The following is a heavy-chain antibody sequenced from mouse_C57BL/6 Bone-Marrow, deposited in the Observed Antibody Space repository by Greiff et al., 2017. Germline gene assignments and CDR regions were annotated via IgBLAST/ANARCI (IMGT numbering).Heavy chain of an antibody. CDR2: ISDGGSYT. J-gene: IGHJ3*01. CDR3: ARPYYYGSAWFAY. CDR1: GFTFSSYA. V-gene: IGHV5-4*03. Sequence: EVKLVESGGGLVKPGGSLKLSCAASGFTFSSYAMSWVRQTPEKRLAWVATISDGGSYTYYPDNVKGRFTISRDNAKNNLYLQMRHLKSEDTAMYYCARPYYYGSAWFAYWGQGTLVTVSA. D-gene: IGHD1-1*01.